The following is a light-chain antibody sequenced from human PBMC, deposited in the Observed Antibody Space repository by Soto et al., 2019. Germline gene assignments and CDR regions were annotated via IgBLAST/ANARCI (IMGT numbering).Light chain of an antibody. J-gene: IGKJ5*01. CDR1: QGIRHY. V-gene: IGKV1-9*01. CDR3: QQVDGHPPA. CDR2: GAS. Sequence: DIQWTPSPSFLSASVGARVTITCRASQGIRHYLAWYQQTPGKAPSLLMYGASTLQSGVPSRFIVTGSRTEITLAISRLLPADVATCFWQQVDGHPPACGAGTRLDIK.